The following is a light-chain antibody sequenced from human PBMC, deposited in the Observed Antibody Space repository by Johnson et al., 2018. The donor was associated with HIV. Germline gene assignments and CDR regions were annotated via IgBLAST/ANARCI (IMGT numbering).Light chain of an antibody. CDR2: DNN. CDR1: SSDMGNYA. J-gene: IGLJ1*01. V-gene: IGLV1-51*01. Sequence: QSVLTQPPSVSAAPGQKVTISCSGSSSDMGNYAVSWYHQVPGTAPKLLIYDNNKRPSGIPDRFSGSKSGTSATLGITGLQTGDEADYYCGTWDSSLSAMGLGTGTKVTVL. CDR3: GTWDSSLSAMG.